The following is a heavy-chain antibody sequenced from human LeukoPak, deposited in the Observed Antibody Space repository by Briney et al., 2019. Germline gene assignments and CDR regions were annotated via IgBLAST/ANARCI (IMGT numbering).Heavy chain of an antibody. CDR2: IKQDGSET. J-gene: IGHJ3*02. D-gene: IGHD6-13*01. Sequence: GGSLRLSCAASGFTFSNYWMSWVRQAPGKGVEWVANIKQDGSETYYVDSVKGRFTTSRDNARNSLHLQMNSLRAEDTAVYYCSRWGTYSSSWLGAFDMWGQGTMVTVSS. V-gene: IGHV3-7*05. CDR3: SRWGTYSSSWLGAFDM. CDR1: GFTFSNYW.